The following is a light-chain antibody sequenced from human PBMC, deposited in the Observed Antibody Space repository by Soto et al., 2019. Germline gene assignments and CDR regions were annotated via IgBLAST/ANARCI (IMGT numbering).Light chain of an antibody. Sequence: EIVLTQSPGTLSLSPGERATLSCRASQSVSSSYLAWYQQKPGQAPRLLIYGASSRATGIPDRFSGCGSGTDFTLPISRLEPEDFAVYYCQQYGSSPTYTFGQGTKLEIK. CDR1: QSVSSSY. CDR3: QQYGSSPTYT. CDR2: GAS. J-gene: IGKJ2*01. V-gene: IGKV3-20*01.